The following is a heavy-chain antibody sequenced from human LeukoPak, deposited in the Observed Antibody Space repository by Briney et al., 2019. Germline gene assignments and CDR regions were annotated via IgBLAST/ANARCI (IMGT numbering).Heavy chain of an antibody. CDR2: ISSSSSYI. CDR1: GFTLSDYV. Sequence: KSGGSLRLSCAASGFTLSDYVMYWVRQAPGEGLEWVSSISSSSSYIYYADSVKGRFAISRDNAKNSLYLQMNSLRAEDTAVYYCMRGPYCRGDCFPEFDSWGQGTLVTVSS. CDR3: MRGPYCRGDCFPEFDS. D-gene: IGHD2-21*02. J-gene: IGHJ5*01. V-gene: IGHV3-21*01.